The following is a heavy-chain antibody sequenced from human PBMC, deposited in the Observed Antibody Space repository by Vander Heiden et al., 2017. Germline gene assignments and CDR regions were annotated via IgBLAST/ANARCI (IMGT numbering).Heavy chain of an antibody. CDR3: ARDGGVLGGDAMDV. D-gene: IGHD3-16*01. V-gene: IGHV3-20*03. Sequence: GRFTIFRDNAKNLLYLQMNSLSAEDTALYYCARDGGVLGGDAMDVWGQGTMVIVSS. J-gene: IGHJ6*02.